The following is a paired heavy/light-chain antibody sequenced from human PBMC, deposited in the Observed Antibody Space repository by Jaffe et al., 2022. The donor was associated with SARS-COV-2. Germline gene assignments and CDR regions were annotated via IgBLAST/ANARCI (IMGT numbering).Light chain of an antibody. J-gene: IGLJ2*01. CDR1: SLRNYY. Sequence: SSELTQDPAVSVALGQTVRITCQGDSLRNYYASWYQQKPGQAPVLVIYGEDNRPSGIPDRFSGSNSGSTAYLTITGAQAEDEADYYCSSRDSSGNLVLFGGGTKLTVL. V-gene: IGLV3-19*01. CDR2: GED. CDR3: SSRDSSGNLVL.
Heavy chain of an antibody. CDR1: GGSISGWY. V-gene: IGHV4-59*01. CDR3: ASFYSSSQNYFDY. CDR2: IYYRGST. Sequence: QVQLQESGPGLVKPSETLSLTCTISGGSISGWYWSWIRQPPGKGLEWIGHIYYRGSTNFNPSLKSRVTISLDTSKEQFSLNLYSVTAADTAVYYCASFYSSSQNYFDYWGQGTLVSVSS. J-gene: IGHJ4*02. D-gene: IGHD6-13*01.